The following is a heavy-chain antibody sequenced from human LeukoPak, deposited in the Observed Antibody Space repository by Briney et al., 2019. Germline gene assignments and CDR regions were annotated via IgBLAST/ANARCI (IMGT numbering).Heavy chain of an antibody. CDR1: GFTFTDNS. V-gene: IGHV3-23*01. CDR3: TKGPPDSSNWYKRTEG. Sequence: GGSLRPSCAAAGFTFTDNSMGWVRQAPGRGREWVSSIGGSGDSPNSADSVEGRFTISRDNSKNTLYLQMNSLRAEDTAVYYCTKGPPDSSNWYKRTEGWGQGTLVIVSS. D-gene: IGHD6-13*01. CDR2: IGGSGDSP. J-gene: IGHJ4*02.